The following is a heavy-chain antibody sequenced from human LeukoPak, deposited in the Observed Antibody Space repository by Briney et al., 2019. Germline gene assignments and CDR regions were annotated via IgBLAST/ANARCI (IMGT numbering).Heavy chain of an antibody. CDR3: ASAGGYTYGHDY. Sequence: SETLSLTCTVSGGSISSYYWNWIRQPPGKGLEWIGHIYYSGSTNYNPSLKSRVTISVDTSKYQFSLKLSSVTAADTAVYYCASAGGYTYGHDYWGQGTLVTVSS. CDR1: GGSISSYY. CDR2: IYYSGST. D-gene: IGHD5-18*01. J-gene: IGHJ4*02. V-gene: IGHV4-59*08.